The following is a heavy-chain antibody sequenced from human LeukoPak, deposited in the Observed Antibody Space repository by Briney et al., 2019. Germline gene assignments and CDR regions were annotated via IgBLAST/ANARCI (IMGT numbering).Heavy chain of an antibody. D-gene: IGHD2-15*01. CDR2: MSGSGSLI. CDR3: ARAREVVAILDYYYYMDV. Sequence: GGSLRLSCAASGFSFTNSEMNWVRQAPGKGLEWVSYMSGSGSLIYYADSVKGRFTISRDNSKNTLYLQMNSLRAEDTALYYCARAREVVAILDYYYYMDVWGKGTTVTVSS. J-gene: IGHJ6*03. CDR1: GFSFTNSE. V-gene: IGHV3-48*03.